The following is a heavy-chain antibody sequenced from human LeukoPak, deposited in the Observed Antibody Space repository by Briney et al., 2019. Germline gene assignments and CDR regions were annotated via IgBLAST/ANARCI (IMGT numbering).Heavy chain of an antibody. CDR1: GYSFTSYW. D-gene: IGHD3-9*01. Sequence: GESLRISCKGSGYSFTSYWISWVRQTPGKGLEWMGRIDPSDSYTNYSPSFQGRVTISADKSISTAYLQWSSLKASDTAMYYCARQGLGDYDILTGYYGIDYWGQGTLVTVSS. V-gene: IGHV5-10-1*01. J-gene: IGHJ4*02. CDR2: IDPSDSYT. CDR3: ARQGLGDYDILTGYYGIDY.